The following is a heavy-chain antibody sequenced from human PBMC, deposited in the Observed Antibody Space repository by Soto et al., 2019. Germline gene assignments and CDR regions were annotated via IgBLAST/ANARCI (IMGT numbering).Heavy chain of an antibody. CDR1: GFTFSSYA. D-gene: IGHD3-22*01. J-gene: IGHJ4*02. Sequence: PGGSLRLSCAASGFTFSSYAMSWVRQAPGKGLEWVSAISGSGGSTYYADSVKGRFTISRDNSKNTLYPQMNSLRAEDTAVYYCATSLSRITMIVVVITPFDYWGQGTLVTVSS. CDR2: ISGSGGST. V-gene: IGHV3-23*01. CDR3: ATSLSRITMIVVVITPFDY.